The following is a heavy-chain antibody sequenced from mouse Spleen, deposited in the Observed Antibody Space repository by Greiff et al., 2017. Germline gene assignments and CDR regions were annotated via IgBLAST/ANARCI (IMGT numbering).Heavy chain of an antibody. V-gene: IGHV1-5*01. D-gene: IGHD2-3*01. CDR1: GYTFTSYW. CDR3: TRERTYDGYPIMDY. CDR2: IYPGNSDT. J-gene: IGHJ4*01. Sequence: VQLQQSGTVLARPGASVKMSCKTSGYTFTSYWMHWVKQRPGQGLEWIGAIYPGNSDTSYNQKFKGKAKLTAVTSASTAYMELSSLTNEDSAVYYCTRERTYDGYPIMDYWGQGTSVTVSS.